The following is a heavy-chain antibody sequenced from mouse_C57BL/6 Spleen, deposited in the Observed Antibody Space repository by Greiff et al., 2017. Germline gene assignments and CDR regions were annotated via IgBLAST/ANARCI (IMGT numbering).Heavy chain of an antibody. CDR3: ARGDYGNYAWFAY. V-gene: IGHV5-17*01. CDR2: ISRGSSTI. D-gene: IGHD2-1*01. Sequence: EVLLVESGGGLVKPGGSLKLSCAASGFTFSDYGMHWVRQAPEKGLEWVAYISRGSSTIYYADTVKGRFTISRDNAKNTLFLQMTSLRSEDSAMYYCARGDYGNYAWFAYWGQGTLVTVSA. J-gene: IGHJ3*01. CDR1: GFTFSDYG.